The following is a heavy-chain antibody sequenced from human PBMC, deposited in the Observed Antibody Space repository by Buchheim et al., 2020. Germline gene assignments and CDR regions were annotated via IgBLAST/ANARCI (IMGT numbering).Heavy chain of an antibody. CDR1: GFTFSSYG. V-gene: IGHV3-30*18. J-gene: IGHJ6*02. CDR2: ISYDGSNK. D-gene: IGHD3-10*01. Sequence: QVQLVESGGGVVQPGRSLRLSCAASGFTFSSYGMHWVRQAPGKGLEWVAVISYDGSNKYYADSVKGRFTISRANSKNTLYLQMNSLRAEDTAVYYCAKGGITMVHFYGMDVWGQGTT. CDR3: AKGGITMVHFYGMDV.